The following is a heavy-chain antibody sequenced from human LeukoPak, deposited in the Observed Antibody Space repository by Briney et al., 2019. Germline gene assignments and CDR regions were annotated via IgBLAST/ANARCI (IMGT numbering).Heavy chain of an antibody. CDR1: GSTFSTYA. CDR3: ARGLLGD. V-gene: IGHV3-7*01. Sequence: PGGSLRLSCAASGSTFSTYAMNWVRQAPGKGLEWVAHIKQDGSENYYVDSVKGRFTISRDNAKSSLYLQMNSLRAEDTAVYYCARGLLGDWGQGTLVTVSS. D-gene: IGHD2-15*01. J-gene: IGHJ4*02. CDR2: IKQDGSEN.